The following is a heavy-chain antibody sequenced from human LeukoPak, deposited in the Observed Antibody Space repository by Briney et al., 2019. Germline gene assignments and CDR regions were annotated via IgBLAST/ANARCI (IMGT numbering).Heavy chain of an antibody. J-gene: IGHJ6*02. V-gene: IGHV1-69*13. Sequence: SVKVSCKASGGTFSSYAISWVRQAPGQGLEWMGGIIPIFGTANYAQKFQGRVTITADESTSTAYMELSSLRSDDTAVYYCARAGAYYYDSSGYSHYGMDVWGQGTTVTVSS. CDR3: ARAGAYYYDSSGYSHYGMDV. CDR1: GGTFSSYA. D-gene: IGHD3-22*01. CDR2: IIPIFGTA.